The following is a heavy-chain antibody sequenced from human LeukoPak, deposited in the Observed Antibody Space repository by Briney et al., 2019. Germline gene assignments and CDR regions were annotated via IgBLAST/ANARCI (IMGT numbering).Heavy chain of an antibody. Sequence: GGSLRPSCAASGFTFSGSAMHWVRQASGKGLEWVGRIRSKANNYATTYAASVKGRFTISRDDSKNTAYLQMNSLKTGDTAVYYCARAGNIRFDYWGQGTLVTVSS. J-gene: IGHJ4*02. D-gene: IGHD1/OR15-1a*01. CDR3: ARAGNIRFDY. CDR1: GFTFSGSA. CDR2: IRSKANNYAT. V-gene: IGHV3-73*01.